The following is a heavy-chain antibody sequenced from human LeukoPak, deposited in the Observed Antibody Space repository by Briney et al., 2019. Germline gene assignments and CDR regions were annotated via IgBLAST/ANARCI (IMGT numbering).Heavy chain of an antibody. D-gene: IGHD6-19*01. Sequence: GASVKVSCKASGYTFTSYDINWVRQATGQGLEWMGWMNPNSGNTGYAQKFQRRVTITRNTSMSTAYMELSSLRSEDTAVYYCAKERSLQWLATGVFDYWGQGTLVTVSS. CDR2: MNPNSGNT. CDR3: AKERSLQWLATGVFDY. CDR1: GYTFTSYD. J-gene: IGHJ4*02. V-gene: IGHV1-8*03.